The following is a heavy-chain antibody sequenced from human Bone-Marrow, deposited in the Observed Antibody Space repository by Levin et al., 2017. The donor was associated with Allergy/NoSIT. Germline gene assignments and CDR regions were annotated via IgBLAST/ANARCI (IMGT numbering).Heavy chain of an antibody. J-gene: IGHJ3*02. D-gene: IGHD6-13*01. Sequence: GESLKISCAASGFTFSSYAMSWVRQAPGKGLEWVSAISDSGGSTYYADSLKGRFTISRDNSKNMLYLQMNSLRAEDTAVYYCAKDREVIAGLRGAFDIWGQGTMVTVSS. CDR2: ISDSGGST. V-gene: IGHV3-23*01. CDR1: GFTFSSYA. CDR3: AKDREVIAGLRGAFDI.